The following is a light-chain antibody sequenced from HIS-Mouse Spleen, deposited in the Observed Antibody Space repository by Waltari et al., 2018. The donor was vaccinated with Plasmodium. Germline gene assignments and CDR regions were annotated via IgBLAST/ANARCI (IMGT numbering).Light chain of an antibody. Sequence: QSALTQPASVSGSPGQSTTISCTGTSSDVGSYNFVPWYQQHPGKAPKLMIYEGSKRPSGVSNRFSGSKSGNTASLTISGLQAEDEADYYCCSYAGSSTWVFGGGTKLTVL. CDR3: CSYAGSSTWV. V-gene: IGLV2-23*01. J-gene: IGLJ3*02. CDR1: SSDVGSYNF. CDR2: EGS.